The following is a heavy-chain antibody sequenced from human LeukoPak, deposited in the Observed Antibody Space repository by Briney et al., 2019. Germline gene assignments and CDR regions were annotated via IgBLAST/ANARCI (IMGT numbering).Heavy chain of an antibody. CDR1: GLTFSSYN. D-gene: IGHD3-10*01. J-gene: IGHJ4*02. CDR3: ASPYYYGSGRGKGGYFDY. CDR2: ISNSGSMI. V-gene: IGHV3-48*01. Sequence: GGSLRLSCAVSGLTFSSYNMNWVRQAPGKGLEWVSYISNSGSMIYYADSVKGRFTISRDNSKNTLYLQMNSLRAEDTAVYYCASPYYYGSGRGKGGYFDYWGQGTLVTVSS.